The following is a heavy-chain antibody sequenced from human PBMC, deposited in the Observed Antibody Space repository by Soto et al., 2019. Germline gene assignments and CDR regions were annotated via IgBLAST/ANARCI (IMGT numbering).Heavy chain of an antibody. CDR2: IHGGGGAT. J-gene: IGHJ2*01. V-gene: IGHV3-23*01. CDR1: GFTFSAYA. Sequence: EVQLLESGGGLVQPGGSLRLSCAASGFTFSAYAMGWVRQAPGKGLEWVSTIHGGGGATHYADSVKGRFTISRDDSKTTLYAQMKSLRAEETAVYYCAKFEGHPLEYWYLDFWGRGTLVTVSS. D-gene: IGHD1-1*01. CDR3: AKFEGHPLEYWYLDF.